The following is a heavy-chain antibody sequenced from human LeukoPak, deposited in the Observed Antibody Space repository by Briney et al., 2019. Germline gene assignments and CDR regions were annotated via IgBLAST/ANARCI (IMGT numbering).Heavy chain of an antibody. D-gene: IGHD4-17*01. Sequence: PGGSLRLSCAASGFTFSSYLMSWVRQAPGKGLEWVANIKQDGSQKYYVDSVKGRFTISRDNAKNSLYLQMNSLRAEDTAVYYCARGGTTVTPKNFDFWGQGTLVTVSS. V-gene: IGHV3-7*01. J-gene: IGHJ4*02. CDR3: ARGGTTVTPKNFDF. CDR2: IKQDGSQK. CDR1: GFTFSSYL.